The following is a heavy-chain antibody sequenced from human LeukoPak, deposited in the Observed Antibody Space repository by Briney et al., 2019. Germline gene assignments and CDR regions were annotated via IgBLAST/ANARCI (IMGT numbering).Heavy chain of an antibody. V-gene: IGHV3-13*01. D-gene: IGHD1-26*01. Sequence: GGSLRLSCAASGFTFSSYDMHWVRQATGKGLEWVSAIGTAGDTYYPGSVKGRFTISRDNSKNTLYLQMNSLRAEDTAVYYCAKDQSVEWEAAFDIWGQGTMVTVSS. CDR3: AKDQSVEWEAAFDI. CDR1: GFTFSSYD. CDR2: IGTAGDT. J-gene: IGHJ3*02.